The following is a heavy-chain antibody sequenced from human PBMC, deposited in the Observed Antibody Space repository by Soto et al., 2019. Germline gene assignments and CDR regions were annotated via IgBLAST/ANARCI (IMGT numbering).Heavy chain of an antibody. D-gene: IGHD5-12*01. J-gene: IGHJ4*02. V-gene: IGHV3-66*01. CDR2: IYSGGST. Sequence: EVQLVESGGGLVQPGGSLRLSCAASGFTVSSNYMSWVRQAPGKGLDWVSVIYSGGSTYYADSVKGRFTISRDNSKNTLYLQMNSLRAEDTAVYDCARGLYSGWHYFDYWGQGTLVTVSS. CDR1: GFTVSSNY. CDR3: ARGLYSGWHYFDY.